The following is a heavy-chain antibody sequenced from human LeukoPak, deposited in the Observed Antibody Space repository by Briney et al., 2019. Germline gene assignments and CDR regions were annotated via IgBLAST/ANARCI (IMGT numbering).Heavy chain of an antibody. J-gene: IGHJ3*02. CDR3: ARLTYYYGSGSYYNEGSGAFDI. Sequence: SETLSLTCTVSGGSISSYYWSWIRQPPGKGLEWIGYIYYSGSTNYNPSLKSRVTISVDTSKNQFSLKLSSVTAPDPAVYYCARLTYYYGSGSYYNEGSGAFDIWGQGTMVTVSS. CDR1: GGSISSYY. D-gene: IGHD3-10*01. V-gene: IGHV4-59*08. CDR2: IYYSGST.